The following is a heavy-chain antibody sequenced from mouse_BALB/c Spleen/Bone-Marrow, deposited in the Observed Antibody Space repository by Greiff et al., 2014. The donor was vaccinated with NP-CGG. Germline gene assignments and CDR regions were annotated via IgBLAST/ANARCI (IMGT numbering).Heavy chain of an antibody. CDR2: INPYNDGT. CDR3: GRRESGKWFAY. Sequence: EVNLVESGPDLVKPGASVKMSCKASGYTFTSFVMHWVKQKPGQGLEWIGYINPYNDGTKYNEKFKDKATLSSDKSSSTAYMELSSLTSEDSAVYYCGRRESGKWFAYWGQGTLVTVSA. CDR1: GYTFTSFV. D-gene: IGHD4-1*01. J-gene: IGHJ3*01. V-gene: IGHV1-14*01.